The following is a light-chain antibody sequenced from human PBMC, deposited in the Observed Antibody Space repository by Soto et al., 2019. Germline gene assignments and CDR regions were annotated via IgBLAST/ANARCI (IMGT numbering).Light chain of an antibody. CDR1: SSDAGGYNY. Sequence: QSVLTQPASVAGSPGQSVTISCTGTSSDAGGYNYVSWYQQHPGKAPKLLIYDVTDRPSGVSNRFSGSKSGNTASLTISGLQAEDEADYYCSSYTKRTTVFGGGTKLTVL. CDR2: DVT. V-gene: IGLV2-14*01. J-gene: IGLJ3*02. CDR3: SSYTKRTTV.